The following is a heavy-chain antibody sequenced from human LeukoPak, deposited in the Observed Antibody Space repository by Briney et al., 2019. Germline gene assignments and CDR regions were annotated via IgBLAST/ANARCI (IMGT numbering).Heavy chain of an antibody. J-gene: IGHJ4*02. D-gene: IGHD2-15*01. V-gene: IGHV4-30-4*01. Sequence: SETLSLTCTVSGGSISSGDYYWRWIRRPPGKGLEWIGYIYYSGSTYYNPSLKSRVTISVDTSKNQFSLKLSSVTAADTAVYYCAREGGYIDYWGQGTLVTVSS. CDR3: AREGGYIDY. CDR2: IYYSGST. CDR1: GGSISSGDYY.